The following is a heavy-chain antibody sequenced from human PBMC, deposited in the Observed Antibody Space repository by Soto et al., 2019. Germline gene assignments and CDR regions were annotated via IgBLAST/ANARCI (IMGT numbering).Heavy chain of an antibody. CDR1: GGTFSSYA. J-gene: IGHJ4*02. CDR3: ARDNGFLEWLYLDY. CDR2: IIPINGNT. V-gene: IGHV1-18*01. Sequence: ASVKVSCKASGGTFSSYAISWVRQAPGQGLEWMGWIIPINGNTNYAQKLQGRVTMTTDTSTSTAYMELRSLRSDDTAVYYCARDNGFLEWLYLDYWGQGTLVTVSS. D-gene: IGHD3-3*01.